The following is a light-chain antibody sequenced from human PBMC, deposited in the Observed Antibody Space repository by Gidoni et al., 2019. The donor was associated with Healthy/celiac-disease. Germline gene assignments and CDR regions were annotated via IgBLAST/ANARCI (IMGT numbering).Light chain of an antibody. Sequence: DIQMTQSTSSLSASVGDRVTITCQASQDINNYLNWYQQKPGEAPKLLIYDASNLETGVPSRFSGCGSGTAFTFTISSLQPEDLATSYCHHYDNLPIFTFGPGTKVDIK. V-gene: IGKV1-33*01. CDR3: HHYDNLPIFT. CDR1: QDINNY. J-gene: IGKJ3*01. CDR2: DAS.